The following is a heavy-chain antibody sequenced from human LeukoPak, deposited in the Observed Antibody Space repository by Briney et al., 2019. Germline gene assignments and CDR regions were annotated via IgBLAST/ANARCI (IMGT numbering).Heavy chain of an antibody. D-gene: IGHD1-26*01. CDR1: GYIFPKSW. CDR2: IFPDDSDT. CDR3: AIGPSSGSYYFDY. Sequence: GESLKISCKGSGYIFPKSWIGWVRQMPGEGLEFMGIIFPDDSDTRYSPSFQGQVTISADKSISTAYLQWSSLKASDTAMYYCAIGPSSGSYYFDYWGQGTLVTVSS. V-gene: IGHV5-51*01. J-gene: IGHJ4*02.